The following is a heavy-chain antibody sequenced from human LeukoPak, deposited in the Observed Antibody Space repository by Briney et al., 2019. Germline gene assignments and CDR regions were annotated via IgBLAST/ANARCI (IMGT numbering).Heavy chain of an antibody. CDR2: INPHSGGT. Sequence: ASVKVSCKASGYTFISYYIHWVRQAPGQGLEWMGWINPHSGGTNYAQKFQGRVTMTRDTSITTAYMELRRLTSDDTAVYYCARARYNSSWYHFDYWGQGALVSVSS. CDR3: ARARYNSSWYHFDY. J-gene: IGHJ4*02. CDR1: GYTFISYY. D-gene: IGHD6-13*01. V-gene: IGHV1-2*02.